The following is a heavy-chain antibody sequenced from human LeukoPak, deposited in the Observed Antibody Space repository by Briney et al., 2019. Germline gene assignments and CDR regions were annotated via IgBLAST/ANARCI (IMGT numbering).Heavy chain of an antibody. CDR2: TYYSGST. CDR3: ASGVGDLYYFDY. V-gene: IGHV4-59*01. CDR1: GGPISSYY. Sequence: PSETLSLTCTVSGGPISSYYWSLIRQPPGKGLEWIGYTYYSGSTNYNPSLKSRVNISVDTSKNQFSLKLSSVAAADTAVYYCASGVGDLYYFDYWGQGTLVTVSS. D-gene: IGHD2-21*02. J-gene: IGHJ4*02.